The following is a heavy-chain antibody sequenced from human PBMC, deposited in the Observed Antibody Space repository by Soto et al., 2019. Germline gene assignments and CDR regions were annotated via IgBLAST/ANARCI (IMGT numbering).Heavy chain of an antibody. V-gene: IGHV3-74*03. D-gene: IGHD2-2*01. CDR1: GFTFSGHW. CDR2: INTDGGSS. J-gene: IGHJ3*02. CDR3: AREAGYCSRTSCYRRAFDT. Sequence: EVQLVESGGDLVQPGGSLRLSCVASGFTFSGHWMHWVRQVPGKGLEWVSRINTDGGSSAYADSVKGRFTISRDNAKNTLYLQVNGLRAEDTAVYYCAREAGYCSRTSCYRRAFDTWGQGTTVTVSS.